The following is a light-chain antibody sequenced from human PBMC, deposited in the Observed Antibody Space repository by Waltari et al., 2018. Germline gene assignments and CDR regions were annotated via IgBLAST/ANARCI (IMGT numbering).Light chain of an antibody. J-gene: IGLJ2*01. CDR3: SVWDDSLSGPV. CDR2: AID. Sequence: QSVVTQPPSASGAPGQRVPISCSGSSSTAGSHPIKCYQQPPGTAPKVVMYAIDRRPSGFPYRFSGSRSGTTASLTISGLQSEDEADYYCSVWDDSLSGPVFGGGTKLTVL. V-gene: IGLV1-44*01. CDR1: SSTAGSHP.